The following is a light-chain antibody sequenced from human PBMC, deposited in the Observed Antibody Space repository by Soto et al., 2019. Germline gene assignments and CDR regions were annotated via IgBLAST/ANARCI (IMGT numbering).Light chain of an antibody. J-gene: IGKJ2*01. CDR1: QDISNY. CDR3: QQYDNPLYT. V-gene: IGKV1-33*01. CDR2: DAS. Sequence: DIQMTQSPSSLSASVGDRVTITCQASQDISNYLNWYQQKPGKAPKLLIYDASNLETGVPSRFSGSGSWTDFTFTISSLQPEDIATYYCQQYDNPLYTFGQGTKLEIK.